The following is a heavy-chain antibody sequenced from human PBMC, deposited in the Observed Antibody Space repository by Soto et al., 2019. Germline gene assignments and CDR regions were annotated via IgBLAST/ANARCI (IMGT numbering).Heavy chain of an antibody. CDR2: IYHSGST. CDR1: GGTISSGGYS. D-gene: IGHD5-18*01. CDR3: ARGDRYGYGNYWFDP. V-gene: IGHV4-30-2*01. J-gene: IGHJ5*02. Sequence: SETLSLTCAGSGGTISSGGYSWSWIRQPPGQGLEWIGYIYHSGSTYYNPSLKSRVTISVDRSKNQFSLKLSSVTAADTAVYYCARGDRYGYGNYWFDPWGQGTLVTVSS.